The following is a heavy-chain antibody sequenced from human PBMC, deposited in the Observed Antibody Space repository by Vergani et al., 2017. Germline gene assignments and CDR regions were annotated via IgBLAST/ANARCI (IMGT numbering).Heavy chain of an antibody. CDR2: INYSGRT. J-gene: IGHJ5*02. CDR3: ARDSHYYGSGTYDNWFDP. CDR1: GGSFGGYY. V-gene: IGHV4-59*01. D-gene: IGHD3-10*01. Sequence: QMQLQESGPGLVKPSETLSLSCTVSGGSFGGYYWSWIRQPPGKGLEWIGYINYSGRTTYNPSLKSRVSISMDTSKNQLSLRLNSVTAADTAVYYCARDSHYYGSGTYDNWFDPWGQGTLVTVSS.